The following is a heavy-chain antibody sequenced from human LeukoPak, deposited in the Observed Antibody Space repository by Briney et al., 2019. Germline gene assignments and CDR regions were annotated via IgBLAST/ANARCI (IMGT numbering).Heavy chain of an antibody. D-gene: IGHD3-10*01. J-gene: IGHJ4*02. CDR3: ARGGFDYYGSGRAFDF. CDR2: IIPLFGST. V-gene: IGHV1-69*05. Sequence: GASVKVSCKASGGTFSSYAISWVRQAPGQGLEWMGGIIPLFGSTNYAQKFQDRVTITTDESTSTAYMELRSLRSDDTAVYYCARGGFDYYGSGRAFDFWGQGTLVTVSS. CDR1: GGTFSSYA.